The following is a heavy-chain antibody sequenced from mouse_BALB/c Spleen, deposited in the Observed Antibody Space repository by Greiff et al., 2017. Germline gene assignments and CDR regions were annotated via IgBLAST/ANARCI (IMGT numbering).Heavy chain of an antibody. CDR2: ISSGGSYT. CDR3: ASSTMITTGGRGFAY. D-gene: IGHD2-4*01. CDR1: GFTFSSYA. V-gene: IGHV5-9-3*01. J-gene: IGHJ3*01. Sequence: EVQLVESGGGLVKPGGSLKLSCAASGFTFSSYAMSWVRQTPEKRLEWVATISSGGSYTYYPDSVKGRFTISRDNAKNTLYLQMSSLRSEDTAMYYCASSTMITTGGRGFAYWGQGTLVTVSA.